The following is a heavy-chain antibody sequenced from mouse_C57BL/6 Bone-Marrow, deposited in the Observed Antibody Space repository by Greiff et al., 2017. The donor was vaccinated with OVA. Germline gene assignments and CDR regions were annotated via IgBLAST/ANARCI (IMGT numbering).Heavy chain of an antibody. Sequence: VQLQQSGPELVKPGASVKISCKASGYAFSSSWMNWVKQRPGKGLEWIGRIYPGDGDTNYNGKFKGKATLTADKSSSTAYMQLSSLTSEDSAVYSYARWGDSNYVDWYFDVWGTGTTVTVSS. J-gene: IGHJ1*03. CDR1: GYAFSSSW. CDR3: ARWGDSNYVDWYFDV. D-gene: IGHD2-5*01. CDR2: IYPGDGDT. V-gene: IGHV1-82*01.